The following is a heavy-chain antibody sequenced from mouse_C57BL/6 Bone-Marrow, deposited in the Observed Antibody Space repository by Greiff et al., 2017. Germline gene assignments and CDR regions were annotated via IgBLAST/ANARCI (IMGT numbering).Heavy chain of an antibody. CDR1: GFTFSSYG. V-gene: IGHV5-6*01. CDR2: ISSGGSYT. J-gene: IGHJ4*01. Sequence: EVKLVESGGDLVKPGGSLKLSCAASGFTFSSYGMSWVRQTPDKRLEWVATISSGGSYTYYPDSVKGRFTISRDNAKNTLYLKMSSLKSEDTAMYYCARQKGAMDYWGQGTSVTVSS. CDR3: ARQKGAMDY.